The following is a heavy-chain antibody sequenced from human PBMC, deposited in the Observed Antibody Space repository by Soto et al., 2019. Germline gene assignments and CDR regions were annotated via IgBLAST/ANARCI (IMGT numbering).Heavy chain of an antibody. Sequence: GGSLRLSCAASGFTFSSYAMHWVRQAPGKGLEWVAVISYDGSNKYYADSVKGRFTISRDNSKNTRYLQMNSLRAEDTAVYYCARDWDTAMVYYFDYWGQGTLGTVSS. CDR2: ISYDGSNK. CDR3: ARDWDTAMVYYFDY. CDR1: GFTFSSYA. J-gene: IGHJ4*02. V-gene: IGHV3-30-3*01. D-gene: IGHD5-18*01.